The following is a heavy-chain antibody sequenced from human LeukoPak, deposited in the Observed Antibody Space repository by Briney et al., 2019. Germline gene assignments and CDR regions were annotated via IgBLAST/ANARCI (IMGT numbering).Heavy chain of an antibody. V-gene: IGHV4-34*01. CDR3: ASFRRSGSYDRGVGY. Sequence: SQTMSLTCAVYGGSFSGYYWSWISHPPGRGLEWIGEINHSGSTNYNPSLKSRVTISVDTSKNQFSLRLSSVTAADTAVYYCASFRRSGSYDRGVGYWGQGTLVTVSS. D-gene: IGHD1-26*01. CDR2: INHSGST. CDR1: GGSFSGYY. J-gene: IGHJ4*02.